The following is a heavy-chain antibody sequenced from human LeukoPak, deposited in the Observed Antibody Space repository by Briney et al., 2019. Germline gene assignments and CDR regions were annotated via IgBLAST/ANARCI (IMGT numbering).Heavy chain of an antibody. CDR1: GYTFTSYA. CDR2: INTNTGNP. J-gene: IGHJ3*02. V-gene: IGHV7-4-1*02. CDR3: ARRSPSADAFDI. Sequence: ASVKVSCKASGYTFTSYAMNWVRQAPGQGLEWMGWINTNTGNPTYAQGFTGRFVFSLDISVTTAHLQISNLKAEDTALYYCARRSPSADAFDIWGQGTMVTVSS.